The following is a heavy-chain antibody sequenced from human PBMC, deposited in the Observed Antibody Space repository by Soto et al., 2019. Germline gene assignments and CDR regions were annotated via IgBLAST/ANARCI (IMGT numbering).Heavy chain of an antibody. CDR1: GGSISSGGYY. V-gene: IGHV4-31*03. J-gene: IGHJ4*02. CDR3: ARGSYSSSWH. Sequence: SETLSLSCTVSGGSISSGGYYWSWIRQHPGKGLEWIGYIYYSGSTYYNPSLKSRVTISVDTSKNQFSLKLSSVTAADTAVYYCARGSYSSSWHWGQGTLVTVSS. D-gene: IGHD6-13*01. CDR2: IYYSGST.